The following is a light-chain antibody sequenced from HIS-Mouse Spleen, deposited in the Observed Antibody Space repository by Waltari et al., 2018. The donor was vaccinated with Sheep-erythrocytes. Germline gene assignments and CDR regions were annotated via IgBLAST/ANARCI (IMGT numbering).Light chain of an antibody. CDR2: DAS. Sequence: AIQLTQSPSSLSASVGHRVTITCRASQGNSSALAWYQQKPGKAPKLLIYDASSLESGVPSRFSGSGSGTDFTLTISSLQPEDFATYYCQQFNNYPRTFGQGTRLGIK. CDR3: QQFNNYPRT. CDR1: QGNSSA. V-gene: IGKV1D-13*01. J-gene: IGKJ5*01.